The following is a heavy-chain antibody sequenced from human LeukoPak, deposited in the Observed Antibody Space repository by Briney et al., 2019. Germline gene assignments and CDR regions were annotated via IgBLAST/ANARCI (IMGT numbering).Heavy chain of an antibody. J-gene: IGHJ4*02. CDR3: AKDRGDTALYYFDY. CDR2: ISYDGSNK. V-gene: IGHV3-30*18. Sequence: QSGGSLRLSCAASGFTFSSYGMHWVRQAPGKGLEWVAVISYDGSNKYYADSVKGRFTISRDNSKNTLYLQMNSLRAEDTAVYYCAKDRGDTALYYFDYWGQGTLVTVSS. CDR1: GFTFSSYG. D-gene: IGHD5-18*01.